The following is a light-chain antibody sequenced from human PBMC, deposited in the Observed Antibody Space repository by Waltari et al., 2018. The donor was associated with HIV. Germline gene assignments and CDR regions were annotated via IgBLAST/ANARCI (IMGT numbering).Light chain of an antibody. CDR1: SSDVGDYHY. V-gene: IGLV2-14*03. Sequence: HSALTQPAYVSGSPGQSITISCTGTSSDVGDYHYVSWYQQHPGRAPQVLIYDVTNRPAGVSYRFSGSKSGHTASLTISGLQAEDEADYYCSSYSSSDFVVFGGGTKVTVL. CDR2: DVT. CDR3: SSYSSSDFVV. J-gene: IGLJ2*01.